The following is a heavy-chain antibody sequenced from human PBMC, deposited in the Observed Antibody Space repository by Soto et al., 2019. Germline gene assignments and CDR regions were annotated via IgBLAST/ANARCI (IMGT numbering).Heavy chain of an antibody. D-gene: IGHD6-13*01. V-gene: IGHV1-2*04. CDR2: INPNSGGT. CDR1: GYTFTGYY. Sequence: ASVKVSCKASGYTFTGYYMHWVRQAPGQGLEWMGWINPNSGGTNYAQKFQGWVTMTRDTSISTAYMELSRLRSDDTAVYYCATLYSSSSSSPSAGMYNAFDIWGQGTMVTVSS. J-gene: IGHJ3*02. CDR3: ATLYSSSSSSPSAGMYNAFDI.